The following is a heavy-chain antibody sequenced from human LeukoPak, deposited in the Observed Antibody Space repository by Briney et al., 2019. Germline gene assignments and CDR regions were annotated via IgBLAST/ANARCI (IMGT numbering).Heavy chain of an antibody. Sequence: PSETLSLTCTVSGGSISSSSYYWGWIRQPPGKGLEWIGSIYYSGSTYYNPSLKSRVTISVDTSKNQFSLKLSSVTAADTAVYYCRLDSGDRRNYYYYGMDVWGQGTTVTVSS. CDR2: IYYSGST. V-gene: IGHV4-39*07. CDR1: GGSISSSSYY. J-gene: IGHJ6*02. CDR3: RLDSGDRRNYYYYGMDV. D-gene: IGHD5-12*01.